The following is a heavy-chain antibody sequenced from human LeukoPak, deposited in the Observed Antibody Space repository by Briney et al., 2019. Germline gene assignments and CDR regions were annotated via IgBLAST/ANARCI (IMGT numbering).Heavy chain of an antibody. CDR1: GYTFTGYY. CDR2: INPNSGGT. D-gene: IGHD3-22*01. Sequence: ASVKVSCKASGYTFTGYYMHWVRQAPGQGLEWMGWINPNSGGTNYAQKFQGRVTMTRDTSISTAYMELGRLRSDDTAVYYGARGGRRGVVVIIFDYWGQGTLVTVSS. J-gene: IGHJ4*02. V-gene: IGHV1-2*02. CDR3: ARGGRRGVVVIIFDY.